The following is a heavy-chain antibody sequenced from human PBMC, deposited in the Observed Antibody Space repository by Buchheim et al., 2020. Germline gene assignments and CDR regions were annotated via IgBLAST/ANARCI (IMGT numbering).Heavy chain of an antibody. J-gene: IGHJ4*02. CDR1: GGSISSSSYY. Sequence: QLQLQESGPGLVKPSETLSLTCTVSGGSISSSSYYWGWIRQPPGKGLEWIGYIYYSGSTYYNPSLKSRVTISVDTSKDQFSLKLSSVTAADTAVYYCARVAAAAGFFDYWGQGTL. D-gene: IGHD6-13*01. V-gene: IGHV4-30-4*08. CDR2: IYYSGST. CDR3: ARVAAAAGFFDY.